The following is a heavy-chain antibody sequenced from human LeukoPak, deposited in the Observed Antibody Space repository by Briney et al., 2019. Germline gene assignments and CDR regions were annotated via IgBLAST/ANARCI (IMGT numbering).Heavy chain of an antibody. V-gene: IGHV4-59*01. D-gene: IGHD2-2*01. CDR1: SGSITNDY. J-gene: IGHJ4*02. Sequence: SQTLSLTYTVSSGSITNDYWSWIRQPPGKGLEWLGYNYSSGITNYNPPLKSPGTISVDTSKNQFSLKLSSVTAADTAVYYCARAYCSSTSCYPLFDYWGQGTLVTVSA. CDR2: NYSSGIT. CDR3: ARAYCSSTSCYPLFDY.